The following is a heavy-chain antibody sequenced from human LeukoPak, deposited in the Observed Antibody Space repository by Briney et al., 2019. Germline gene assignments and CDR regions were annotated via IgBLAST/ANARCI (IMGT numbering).Heavy chain of an antibody. CDR2: FYPSDSDT. V-gene: IGHV5-51*01. CDR3: ARHMGSSSRVAPLGY. CDR1: GYSFTNYW. D-gene: IGHD6-13*01. J-gene: IGHJ4*02. Sequence: GESLKISCKASGYSFTNYWIAWVRQMPGKGLEWMEIFYPSDSDTRYSPSFQGQVTISADKSISTAYLQWSSLKASDTAIYYCARHMGSSSRVAPLGYWGQGTLVTVSS.